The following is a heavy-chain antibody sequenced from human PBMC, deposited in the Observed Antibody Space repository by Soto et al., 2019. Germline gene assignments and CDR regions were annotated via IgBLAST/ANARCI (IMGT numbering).Heavy chain of an antibody. CDR1: GGTFSSYA. D-gene: IGHD6-6*01. Sequence: QVQLVQSGAEVKKPGSSVKVTCKASGGTFSSYAISWVRQAPGQGLEWMGGIIPIFGTANYAQKFQGRVTITADESTSTAYMELSSLRSEDTAVYYCASHGRQLVDYYYDMDVWGQGTTVTVSS. J-gene: IGHJ6*02. V-gene: IGHV1-69*12. CDR2: IIPIFGTA. CDR3: ASHGRQLVDYYYDMDV.